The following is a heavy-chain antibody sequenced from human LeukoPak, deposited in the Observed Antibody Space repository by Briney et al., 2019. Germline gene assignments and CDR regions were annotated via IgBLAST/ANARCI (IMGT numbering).Heavy chain of an antibody. CDR3: ASGSYVSDYYGMDV. Sequence: GASVKVSCKASGGTFSSYAISWVRQAPGQGLEWMGGIIPIFGTANYAQKFQGRDTITADESTSTAYMELSSLRSEDTAVYYCASGSYVSDYYGMDVWGQGTTVTVSS. V-gene: IGHV1-69*13. J-gene: IGHJ6*02. CDR2: IIPIFGTA. D-gene: IGHD1-26*01. CDR1: GGTFSSYA.